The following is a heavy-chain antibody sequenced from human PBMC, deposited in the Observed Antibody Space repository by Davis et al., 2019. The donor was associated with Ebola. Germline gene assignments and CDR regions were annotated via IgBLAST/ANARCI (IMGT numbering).Heavy chain of an antibody. Sequence: ASVKVSCKASGYTFTLYYIHWVRQAPGQGLEWMGIINPSGGSTNYAQKFQGRVTMTRDTPTSTVYMELSSLRSEDTAVYYCARWGLGGVSVSQTLSTYYAMDVWGKGTTVTVSS. J-gene: IGHJ6*04. CDR3: ARWGLGGVSVSQTLSTYYAMDV. D-gene: IGHD2-21*01. V-gene: IGHV1-46*01. CDR1: GYTFTLYY. CDR2: INPSGGST.